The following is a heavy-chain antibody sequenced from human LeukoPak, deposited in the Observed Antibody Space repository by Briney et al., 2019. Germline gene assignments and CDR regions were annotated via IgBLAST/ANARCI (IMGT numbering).Heavy chain of an antibody. Sequence: SETLSLTCAIYGGSFSGYYWSWIRQPPGEGLEWIGEINHSGSTNYNPSLKSRVTISVDTSKNQFSLKLSSVTAADTAVYYCARYTATALTRFKFDYWGQGALVTVSS. J-gene: IGHJ4*02. CDR3: ARYTATALTRFKFDY. D-gene: IGHD3-10*02. CDR2: INHSGST. V-gene: IGHV4-34*01. CDR1: GGSFSGYY.